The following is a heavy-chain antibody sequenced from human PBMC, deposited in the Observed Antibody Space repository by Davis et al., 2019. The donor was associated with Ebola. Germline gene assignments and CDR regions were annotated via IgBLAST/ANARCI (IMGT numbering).Heavy chain of an antibody. CDR1: GFTFSSYA. D-gene: IGHD6-19*01. CDR2: ISGSGGST. V-gene: IGHV3-23*01. Sequence: PGGSLRLSCAASGFTFSSYAMSWVRQAPGKGLEWVSAISGSGGSTYYADSVKGRFTISRDNSKNTLYLQMNNLRAEDTAVYYCAKDKQWLVHYFDYWGQGTLVTVSS. J-gene: IGHJ4*02. CDR3: AKDKQWLVHYFDY.